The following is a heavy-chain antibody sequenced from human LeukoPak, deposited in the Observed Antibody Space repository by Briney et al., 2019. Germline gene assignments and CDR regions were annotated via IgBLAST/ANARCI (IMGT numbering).Heavy chain of an antibody. CDR3: ARQNLADIVVVPAARSVYYYYYMDV. D-gene: IGHD2-2*01. J-gene: IGHJ6*03. CDR2: IYPGDSDT. Sequence: GESLKISCKGSGYSFTSYWIGWVRQMPGTGLEWMGIIYPGDSDTRYSPSFQGQVTISADKSISTAYLQWSSLKASDTAMYYCARQNLADIVVVPAARSVYYYYYMDVWGKGTTVTVSS. CDR1: GYSFTSYW. V-gene: IGHV5-51*01.